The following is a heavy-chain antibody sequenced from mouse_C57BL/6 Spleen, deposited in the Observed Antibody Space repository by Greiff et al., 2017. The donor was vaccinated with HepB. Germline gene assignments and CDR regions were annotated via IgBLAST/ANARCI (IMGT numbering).Heavy chain of an antibody. Sequence: EVKLMESGPELVKPGASVKISCKASGYSFTGYYMHWVKQSSEKSLEWIGEINPSTGGTSYNQKFKGKATLTVDKSSSTAYMQLKSLTSEDSAVYYCAREGSHFDYWGQGTTLTVSS. CDR1: GYSFTGYY. CDR3: AREGSHFDY. J-gene: IGHJ2*01. D-gene: IGHD6-2*01. V-gene: IGHV1-43*01. CDR2: INPSTGGT.